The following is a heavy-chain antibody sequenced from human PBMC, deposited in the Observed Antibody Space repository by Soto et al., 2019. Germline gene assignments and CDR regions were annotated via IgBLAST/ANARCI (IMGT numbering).Heavy chain of an antibody. CDR3: TKDDGYNDSTYYHYFGMDV. V-gene: IGHV3-30*18. J-gene: IGHJ6*02. CDR2: ISYDGSTE. D-gene: IGHD5-12*01. Sequence: GWSLRLSCASSGFTFSGYYMHWVRQAPGKGLEWVAVISYDGSTEYYADSVKGRFTISRDNSANRLFLQMNSLRPEDTAVYYCTKDDGYNDSTYYHYFGMDVWGQGTTVTVSS. CDR1: GFTFSGYY.